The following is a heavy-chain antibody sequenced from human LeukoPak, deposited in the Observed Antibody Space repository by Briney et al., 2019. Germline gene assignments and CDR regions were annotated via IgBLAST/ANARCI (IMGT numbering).Heavy chain of an antibody. J-gene: IGHJ4*02. CDR1: GFTFSSSA. CDR3: AKGHATYGYLLDY. CDR2: ISGSGSGGST. D-gene: IGHD4-17*01. V-gene: IGHV3-23*01. Sequence: GGSLRLSCAASGFTFSSSAMSWVRQAPGKGLEWVSNISGSGSGGSTYYADSVKGRFTISRDNSKNTLYLQMNSLRAEDTAVYYCAKGHATYGYLLDYWGQGILVAVSS.